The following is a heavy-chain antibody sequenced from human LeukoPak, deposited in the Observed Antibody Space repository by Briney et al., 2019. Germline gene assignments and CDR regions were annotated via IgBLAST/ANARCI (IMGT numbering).Heavy chain of an antibody. CDR3: ARLRGNYFPDY. J-gene: IGHJ4*02. D-gene: IGHD4-11*01. Sequence: PSETLSLTCTVSGDAMSGYYWTWIRQSPGRRLEWIAYIHYSGSTNYNPSLKSRVTISVDTSKNQFSLRLNSVTAADTAVYYCARLRGNYFPDYWGQGTLVTVSS. V-gene: IGHV4-59*01. CDR1: GDAMSGYY. CDR2: IHYSGST.